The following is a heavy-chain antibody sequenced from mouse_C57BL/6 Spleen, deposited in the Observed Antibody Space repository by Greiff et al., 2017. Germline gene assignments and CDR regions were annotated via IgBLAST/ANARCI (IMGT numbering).Heavy chain of an antibody. CDR1: GYTFTDYN. D-gene: IGHD1-1*01. Sequence: VQLKESGPELVKPGASVKIPCKASGYTFTDYNMDWVKQSHGKSLEWIGDINPNNGGTIYNQKFKGKATLTVDKSSSTAYMELRSLTSEDTAVYYCARRGIYYYGSSSFAYWGQGTLVTVSA. CDR3: ARRGIYYYGSSSFAY. V-gene: IGHV1-18*01. J-gene: IGHJ3*01. CDR2: INPNNGGT.